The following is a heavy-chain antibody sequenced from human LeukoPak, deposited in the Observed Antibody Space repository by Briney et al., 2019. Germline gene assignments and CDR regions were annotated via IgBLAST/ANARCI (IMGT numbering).Heavy chain of an antibody. Sequence: SETLSLTCVVSGDSISSDNWWSWVRQPPGKGLEWIGEIYHRGTTYYNPSLKSRVTISVDKSKNQFSLKLGSVTAADTAIYYCVGVAGKRFYYWGQGTLVTVSS. J-gene: IGHJ4*02. CDR1: GDSISSDNW. D-gene: IGHD6-19*01. V-gene: IGHV4-4*02. CDR3: VGVAGKRFYY. CDR2: IYHRGTT.